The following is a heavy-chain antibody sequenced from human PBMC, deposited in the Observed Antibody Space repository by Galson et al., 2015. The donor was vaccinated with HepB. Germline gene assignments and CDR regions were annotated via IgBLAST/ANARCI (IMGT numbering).Heavy chain of an antibody. V-gene: IGHV3-21*01. CDR3: ARVLHFTPYYYDSSGYYPDY. D-gene: IGHD3-22*01. CDR1: GFTFSSYS. CDR2: ISSSSSYI. J-gene: IGHJ4*02. Sequence: SLRLSCAASGFTFSSYSMNWVRQAPGKGLEWVSSISSSSSYIYYADSVKGRFTISRDNAKNSLYLQMNSLRAEDTAVYYCARVLHFTPYYYDSSGYYPDYWGQGTLVTVSS.